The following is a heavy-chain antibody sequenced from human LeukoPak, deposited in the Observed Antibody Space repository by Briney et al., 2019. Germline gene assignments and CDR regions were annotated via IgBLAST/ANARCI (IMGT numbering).Heavy chain of an antibody. D-gene: IGHD3-16*01. V-gene: IGHV3-30*02. CDR1: GFTFSTYG. Sequence: GGSLRLSCAASGFTFSTYGIHWVRQAPGKGLEWVAFIRYDGTNKWYADSVKGRFTISRDNSKNMLYLQMNSLRAEDTAVYYCARDRRLPSYWGQGTLVTVSS. CDR3: ARDRRLPSY. CDR2: IRYDGTNK. J-gene: IGHJ4*02.